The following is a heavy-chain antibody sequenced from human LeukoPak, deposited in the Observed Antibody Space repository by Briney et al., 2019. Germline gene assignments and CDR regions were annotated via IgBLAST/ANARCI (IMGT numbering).Heavy chain of an antibody. CDR2: IYYSGST. CDR1: GGSISSYY. V-gene: IGHV4-59*01. Sequence: SETLSLTCTVSGGSISSYYWSWIRQPPGKGLEWIGYIYYSGSTNYNPYLKSRVTISVDTSKNQFSLKLSSVTAADTAVYYCALGMVRGTPYFDYWGQGTLVTVSS. CDR3: ALGMVRGTPYFDY. J-gene: IGHJ4*02. D-gene: IGHD3-10*01.